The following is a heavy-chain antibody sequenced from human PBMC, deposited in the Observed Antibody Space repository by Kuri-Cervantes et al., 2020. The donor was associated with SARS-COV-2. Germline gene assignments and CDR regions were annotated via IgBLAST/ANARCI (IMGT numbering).Heavy chain of an antibody. J-gene: IGHJ5*02. V-gene: IGHV4-34*01. CDR3: ATLPLSITIFGEVIGWFDP. CDR2: INHSGST. CDR1: GGSFSGYY. Sequence: SETLSLTCAVYGGSFSGYYWSWIRQPPGKGLEWIGEINHSGSTNYNPSPKSRVTISVDTSKNQFSLKLNSVTAADTAVYYCATLPLSITIFGEVIGWFDPWGQGTLVTVSS. D-gene: IGHD3-3*01.